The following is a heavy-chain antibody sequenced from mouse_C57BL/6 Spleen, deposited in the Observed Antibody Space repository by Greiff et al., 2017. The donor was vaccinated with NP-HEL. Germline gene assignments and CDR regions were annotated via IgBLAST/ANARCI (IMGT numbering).Heavy chain of an antibody. CDR2: IDPENGDT. V-gene: IGHV14-4*01. D-gene: IGHD2-5*01. Sequence: VQLQQSGAELVRPGASVKLSCTASGFNIKDDYMHWVKQRPEQGLEWIGWIDPENGDTEYASKFQGKATITADTSSNTAYLQLSSLTSEDTAVYYCTSGSNYENYAMDYWGQGTSVTVSS. CDR3: TSGSNYENYAMDY. J-gene: IGHJ4*01. CDR1: GFNIKDDY.